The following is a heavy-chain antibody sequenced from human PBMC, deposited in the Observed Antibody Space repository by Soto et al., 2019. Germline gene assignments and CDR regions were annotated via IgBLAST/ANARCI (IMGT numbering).Heavy chain of an antibody. J-gene: IGHJ4*02. V-gene: IGHV4-31*03. CDR2: IFYSGST. D-gene: IGHD3-9*01. CDR1: GGSISSGGYY. CDR3: ARENYNSLTGYSYFDY. Sequence: PSETLCLTCTVSGGSISSGGYYWSWIRQHPGMGLEWIGYIFYSGSTSYNPSLMSRLTISVDTSKTRFSLTLSSVTAADTAVYFCARENYNSLTGYSYFDYWGQGTLVTVSS.